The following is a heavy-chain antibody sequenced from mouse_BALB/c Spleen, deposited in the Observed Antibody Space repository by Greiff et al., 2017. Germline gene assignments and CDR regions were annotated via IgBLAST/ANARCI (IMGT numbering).Heavy chain of an antibody. Sequence: QVHVKQSGAELVRPGVSVKISCKGSGYTFTDYAMHWVKQSHAKSLEWIGVISTYYGDASYNQKFKGKATMTVDKSSSTAYMELARLTSEDSAIYYCARTRGSSYGWFAYWGQGTLVTVSA. V-gene: IGHV1S137*01. CDR3: ARTRGSSYGWFAY. D-gene: IGHD1-1*01. J-gene: IGHJ3*01. CDR2: ISTYYGDA. CDR1: GYTFTDYA.